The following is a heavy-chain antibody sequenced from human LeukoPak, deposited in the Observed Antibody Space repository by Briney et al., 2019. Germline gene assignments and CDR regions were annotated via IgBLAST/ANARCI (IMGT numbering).Heavy chain of an antibody. D-gene: IGHD2-2*02. V-gene: IGHV3-20*04. CDR2: INWNGGST. Sequence: GGSLRLSCAASGFTFSSYSMNWVRQAPGKGLEWVSGINWNGGSTGYADSVKGRFTISRDNAKNSLYLQMNSLRAEDTALYYCARRDIVVVPAAIIGAFDIWGQGTMVTVSS. J-gene: IGHJ3*02. CDR1: GFTFSSYS. CDR3: ARRDIVVVPAAIIGAFDI.